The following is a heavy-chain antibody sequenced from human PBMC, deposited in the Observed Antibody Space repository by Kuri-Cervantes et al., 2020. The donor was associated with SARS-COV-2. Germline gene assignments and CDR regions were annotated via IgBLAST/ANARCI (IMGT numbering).Heavy chain of an antibody. CDR1: GGSFTYYY. J-gene: IGHJ4*02. D-gene: IGHD5-18*01. CDR3: ARGSVPHSPPMGY. Sequence: ESLKISCEVSGGSFTYYYWRWVRQPPGKGLELIGEINDSGAANYNPSPKSRVTISVDMTRNQFSLRLTSVNAADTAVYFCARGSVPHSPPMGYWGQGTLVTVSS. CDR2: INDSGAA. V-gene: IGHV4-34*01.